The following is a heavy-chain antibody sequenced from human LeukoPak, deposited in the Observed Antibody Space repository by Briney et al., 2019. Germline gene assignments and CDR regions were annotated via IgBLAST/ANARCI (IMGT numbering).Heavy chain of an antibody. CDR2: ISAYNGNT. CDR1: GGTFSSYA. D-gene: IGHD6-19*01. CDR3: ARDPAVAGISNFDY. J-gene: IGHJ4*02. Sequence: ASVKVSCKASGGTFSSYAISWVRQAPGQGLEWMGWISAYNGNTNYAQKLQGRVTMTTDTSTSTAYMELRSLRSDDTAVYYCARDPAVAGISNFDYWGQGTLVTVSS. V-gene: IGHV1-18*01.